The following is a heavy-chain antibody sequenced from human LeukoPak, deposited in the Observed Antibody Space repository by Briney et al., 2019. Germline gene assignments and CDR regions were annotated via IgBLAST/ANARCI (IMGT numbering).Heavy chain of an antibody. Sequence: SETLSLTCAVYGGSFSDCYWSWIRQPPGKGLEWIGSIYYSGSTYYNPSLKSRVTISVDTSKNQFSLKLSSVTAADTAVYYCARHWGVPGRTPWVFDYWGQGTLVTVSS. J-gene: IGHJ4*02. CDR1: GGSFSDCY. CDR2: IYYSGST. CDR3: ARHWGVPGRTPWVFDY. V-gene: IGHV4-34*01. D-gene: IGHD3-10*01.